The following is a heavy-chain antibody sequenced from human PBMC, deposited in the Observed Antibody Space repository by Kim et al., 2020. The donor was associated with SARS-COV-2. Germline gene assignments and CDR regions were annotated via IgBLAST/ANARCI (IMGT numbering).Heavy chain of an antibody. V-gene: IGHV3-23*01. D-gene: IGHD3-10*01. CDR2: ISGSGGST. J-gene: IGHJ6*02. CDR1: GFTFSSYA. CDR3: AKTHAPPYGGYYYGMDV. Sequence: GGSLRLSCAASGFTFSSYAMSWVRQAPGKGLEWVSAISGSGGSTYYADSVKGRFTISRDNSKNTLYLQMNSLRAEDTAVYYCAKTHAPPYGGYYYGMDVWGHGTTVTV.